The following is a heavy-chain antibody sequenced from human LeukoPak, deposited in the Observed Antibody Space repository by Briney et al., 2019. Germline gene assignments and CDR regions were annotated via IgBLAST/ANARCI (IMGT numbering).Heavy chain of an antibody. Sequence: LGESLKISCKGSGYSFTSYCIGWVRQMPGKGLEWMGIIYPGDSDTRYSPSFQGQVTISADKSISTAYLQWSSLKASDTAMYYCALAYTAMAYKFDYWSQGTLVTVSS. V-gene: IGHV5-51*01. CDR2: IYPGDSDT. D-gene: IGHD5-18*01. J-gene: IGHJ4*02. CDR1: GYSFTSYC. CDR3: ALAYTAMAYKFDY.